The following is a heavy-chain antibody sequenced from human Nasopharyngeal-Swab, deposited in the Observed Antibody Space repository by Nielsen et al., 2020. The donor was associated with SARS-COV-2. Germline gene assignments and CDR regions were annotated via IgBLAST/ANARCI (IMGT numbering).Heavy chain of an antibody. Sequence: GGSLRLSCAASGFTFSDYWMHWVRQAPGKGLEWVSRIRGDGTATSCADSVKGRVTTSRDNVKNTLFLQMDSLRAEDTAVYYCARVPVAAPGRGIDRWGQGTLVTVSS. CDR2: IRGDGTAT. CDR1: GFTFSDYW. J-gene: IGHJ5*02. V-gene: IGHV3-74*01. CDR3: ARVPVAAPGRGIDR. D-gene: IGHD6-13*01.